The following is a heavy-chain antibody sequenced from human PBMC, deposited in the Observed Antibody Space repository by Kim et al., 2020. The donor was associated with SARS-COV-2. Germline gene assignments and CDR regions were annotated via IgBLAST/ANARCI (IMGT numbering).Heavy chain of an antibody. J-gene: IGHJ6*02. CDR1: GFTFSDYY. CDR3: ARVAIEYSSYLAPDYYYYYGMDD. Sequence: GGSLRLSCAASGFTFSDYYMSWIRQAPGKGLEWVSYISSSSSYTNYADSVKGRFTISRDNAKNSLYLQMNSLRAEDTAVYYCARVAIEYSSYLAPDYYYYYGMDDGGQGTTTTGSS. V-gene: IGHV3-11*06. CDR2: ISSSSSYT. D-gene: IGHD6-6*01.